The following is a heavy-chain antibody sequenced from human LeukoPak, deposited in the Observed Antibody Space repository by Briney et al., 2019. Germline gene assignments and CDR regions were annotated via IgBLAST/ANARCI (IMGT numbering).Heavy chain of an antibody. CDR1: GYTFTGQY. D-gene: IGHD4-17*01. Sequence: GASVKVSCKTSGYTFTGQYLHWVRQAPGQGLEWMGWINPNSGGTKSAQKFQGRVIMTRDTSISTAYMELRSLSSDDTAVYYCARGNDYGDYVGDFDYWGQGTLVTVSS. CDR3: ARGNDYGDYVGDFDY. V-gene: IGHV1-2*02. CDR2: INPNSGGT. J-gene: IGHJ4*02.